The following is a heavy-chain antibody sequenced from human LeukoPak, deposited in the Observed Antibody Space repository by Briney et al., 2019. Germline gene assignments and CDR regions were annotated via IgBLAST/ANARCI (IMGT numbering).Heavy chain of an antibody. CDR3: VRGSYSSGWYWYLDY. Sequence: GGSLRLSCAASGSTFRSYAFHWVRQPPGKGLEWVALISYDGSNKYFTDSVEGRFAISRDDSKNTLYLHLNSLRPDDTAAYFCVRGSYSSGWYWYLDYWGQGALVTVSS. V-gene: IGHV3-30*09. J-gene: IGHJ4*02. D-gene: IGHD6-19*01. CDR1: GSTFRSYA. CDR2: ISYDGSNK.